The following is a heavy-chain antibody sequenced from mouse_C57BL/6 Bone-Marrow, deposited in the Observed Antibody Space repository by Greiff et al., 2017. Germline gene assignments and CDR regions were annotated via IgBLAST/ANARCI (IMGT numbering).Heavy chain of an antibody. CDR1: GFTFSSYG. CDR3: ARPNYYYGSSYLDY. D-gene: IGHD1-1*01. Sequence: DVMLVESGGDLVKPGGSLKLSCAASGFTFSSYGMSWVRQTPDKRLEWVATISSGGSYTYYPDSVKGRFTISRDTAENTLYLQMSSLKSEDTAMYYCARPNYYYGSSYLDYWGQGTTLTVSS. J-gene: IGHJ2*01. V-gene: IGHV5-6*02. CDR2: ISSGGSYT.